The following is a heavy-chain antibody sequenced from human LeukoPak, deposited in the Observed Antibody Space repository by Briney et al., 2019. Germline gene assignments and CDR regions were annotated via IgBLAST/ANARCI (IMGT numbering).Heavy chain of an antibody. CDR2: ISGSGGST. V-gene: IGHV3-23*01. Sequence: PGGSLRLSCAASGFTFSSYAMSWVRQAPGKGLEWVSAISGSGGSTYYADSVKGRFTISRDNSKNTLNLQMNSLRAEDTAVYYCAKTPNLVYDFWSGYYYYMDVWGKGTTVTVSS. CDR3: AKTPNLVYDFWSGYYYYMDV. CDR1: GFTFSSYA. J-gene: IGHJ6*03. D-gene: IGHD3-3*01.